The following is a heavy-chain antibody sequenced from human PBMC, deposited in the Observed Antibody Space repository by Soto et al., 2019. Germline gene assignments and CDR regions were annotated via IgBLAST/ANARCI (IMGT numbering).Heavy chain of an antibody. CDR3: ARETFDYGDYDAFDI. Sequence: GGSLRRSCAASGFTVSSNYMSRVRQAPGKGLEWVSVIYSGGSTYYADSVKGRFTISRDNSKNTLYLQMNSLRAEDTAVYYCARETFDYGDYDAFDIWGQGTMVTVSS. D-gene: IGHD4-17*01. V-gene: IGHV3-66*01. J-gene: IGHJ3*02. CDR1: GFTVSSNY. CDR2: IYSGGST.